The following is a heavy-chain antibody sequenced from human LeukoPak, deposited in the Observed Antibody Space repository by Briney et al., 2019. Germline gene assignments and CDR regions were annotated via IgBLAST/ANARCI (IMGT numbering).Heavy chain of an antibody. J-gene: IGHJ6*02. CDR3: ARQILDCSGGSCYYYYGMDV. CDR1: GGTFSSYA. Sequence: ASVKVSCKASGGTFSSYAISWVRQAPGRGLEWMGGIIPIFGTANYAQKFQGRVTITADESTSTAYMELSSLRSEDTAVYYCARQILDCSGGSCYYYYGMDVWGQGTTVTVSS. D-gene: IGHD2-15*01. CDR2: IIPIFGTA. V-gene: IGHV1-69*13.